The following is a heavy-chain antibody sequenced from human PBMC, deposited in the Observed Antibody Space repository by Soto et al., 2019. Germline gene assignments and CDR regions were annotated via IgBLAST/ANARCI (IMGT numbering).Heavy chain of an antibody. V-gene: IGHV3-23*01. CDR3: AKDLPAGTRYYYYGMDV. CDR2: ISGSGGST. J-gene: IGHJ6*02. Sequence: EVQLLESGGGLVQPGGSLRLSCAASGFTFSSYAMSWVRQAPGKGLEWVSAISGSGGSTYYADSVKGRFTISRDNSKNTLYLQMNSLRAEDTAVYYCAKDLPAGTRYYYYGMDVWGQGTTVTVSS. CDR1: GFTFSSYA. D-gene: IGHD6-19*01.